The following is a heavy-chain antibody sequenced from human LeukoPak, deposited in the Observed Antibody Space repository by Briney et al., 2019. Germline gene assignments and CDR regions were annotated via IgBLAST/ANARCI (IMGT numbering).Heavy chain of an antibody. CDR3: ASGSYVWGSYRYTGLFDY. CDR2: IIPIFGTA. J-gene: IGHJ4*02. Sequence: SVKVSCKASGGTFSSYAISWVRQAPGQGLEWMGGIIPIFGTANYAQKFQGRVTITTDESTSTAYMELSSLRSEDTAVYYCASGSYVWGSYRYTGLFDYWGQGTLVTVSS. D-gene: IGHD3-16*02. V-gene: IGHV1-69*05. CDR1: GGTFSSYA.